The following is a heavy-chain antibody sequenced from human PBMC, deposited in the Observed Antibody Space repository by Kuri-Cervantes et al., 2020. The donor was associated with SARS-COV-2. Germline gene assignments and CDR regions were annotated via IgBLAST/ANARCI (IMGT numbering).Heavy chain of an antibody. CDR1: GGSISSGSYY. J-gene: IGHJ6*03. Sequence: SCTVSGGSISSGSYYWSWIRQPAGKGLEWIGRIYTSGSTNYNPSLKSRVTISVDTSKNQFSLKLSSVTAADTAVYYCWLDCSSTSCYRRLGYMDVWGKGTTVTVSS. CDR2: IYTSGST. D-gene: IGHD2-2*01. CDR3: WLDCSSTSCYRRLGYMDV. V-gene: IGHV4-61*02.